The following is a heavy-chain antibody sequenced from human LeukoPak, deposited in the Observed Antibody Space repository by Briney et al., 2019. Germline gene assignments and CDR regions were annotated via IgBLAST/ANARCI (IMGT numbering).Heavy chain of an antibody. CDR1: GGTFSSYA. Sequence: VASVKVSCKASGGTFSSYAISWVRQAPGQGLEWMGRIIPILGIANYAQKFQGRVTITADKSTSTAYMELSSLRSEDTAVYYCASSLYDYGDSHLDYWGQGTLVTVSS. CDR3: ASSLYDYGDSHLDY. V-gene: IGHV1-69*04. J-gene: IGHJ4*02. D-gene: IGHD4-17*01. CDR2: IIPILGIA.